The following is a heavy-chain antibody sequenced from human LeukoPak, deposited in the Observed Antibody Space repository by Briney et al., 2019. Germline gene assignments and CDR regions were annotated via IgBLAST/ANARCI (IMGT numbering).Heavy chain of an antibody. CDR1: GFTFSSYA. CDR2: ISNDGSNK. CDR3: ARGFNRGIRLYGDYGGWFDP. D-gene: IGHD4-17*01. V-gene: IGHV3-30-3*01. Sequence: PGGSLRLSCAASGFTFSSYAMHWVRQAPGKGPEWMAVISNDGSNKYYADSVSGRFTISRDNAKNSLYLQMNSLRAEDTAVYYCARGFNRGIRLYGDYGGWFDPWGQGTLVTVSS. J-gene: IGHJ5*02.